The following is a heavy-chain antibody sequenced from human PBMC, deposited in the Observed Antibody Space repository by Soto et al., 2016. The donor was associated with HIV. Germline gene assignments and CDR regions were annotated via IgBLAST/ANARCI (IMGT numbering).Heavy chain of an antibody. CDR3: ATYYGDYARYFDL. D-gene: IGHD4-17*01. J-gene: IGHJ2*01. CDR1: GFTFSSYS. Sequence: EVQLVESGGGLVQPGGSLRLSCAASGFTFSSYSMNWVRQTPGKGLEWVSYISDTSRTVNYADSVKGRFTISRDNAKNSLYLQMNSLRAEDTAVYYCATYYGDYARYFDLWGRGTLVTV. V-gene: IGHV3-48*04. CDR2: ISDTSRTV.